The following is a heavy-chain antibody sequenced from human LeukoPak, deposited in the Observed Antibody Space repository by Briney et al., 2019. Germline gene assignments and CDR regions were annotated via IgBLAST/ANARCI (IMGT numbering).Heavy chain of an antibody. J-gene: IGHJ4*02. V-gene: IGHV3-21*01. D-gene: IGHD5-12*01. CDR3: ARDNFSGSNGY. CDR2: ISSSSSYI. Sequence: GGSLRLSCAASGFTFSSYSMNWVRQAPGKGLEGVSSISSSSSYIYYADSVKGRFTISRDNAKNSLYLQMNSLGAEDTAVYYCARDNFSGSNGYWGQGTLVTVSS. CDR1: GFTFSSYS.